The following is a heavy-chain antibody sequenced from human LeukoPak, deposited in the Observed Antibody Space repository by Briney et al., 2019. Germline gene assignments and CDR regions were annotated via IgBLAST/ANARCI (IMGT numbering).Heavy chain of an antibody. V-gene: IGHV4-59*11. Sequence: PSETLSLTCTVSGGSISSHYWSWIRQPPGKGLEWIEYIYYSGSTNYNPSLKSRVTISVDTSKNQFSLKLSSATAADTAVYYCAGGPFDYWGQGTLVTVSS. CDR1: GGSISSHY. CDR2: IYYSGST. D-gene: IGHD6-25*01. CDR3: AGGPFDY. J-gene: IGHJ4*02.